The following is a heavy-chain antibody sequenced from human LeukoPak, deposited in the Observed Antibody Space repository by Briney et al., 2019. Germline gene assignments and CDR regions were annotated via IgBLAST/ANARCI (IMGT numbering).Heavy chain of an antibody. CDR3: ARDIGSRRAVTDALDI. CDR2: INHSGTT. CDR1: GGSFSDFY. V-gene: IGHV4-34*01. J-gene: IGHJ3*02. Sequence: SETLSLTCAVYGGSFSDFYWSWIRQPPGKGLEWIGEINHSGTTNYNPSLKSRVTISVDTSKNQFSLKMRSMTAADTAVYYCARDIGSRRAVTDALDIWGQGTMVTVSS. D-gene: IGHD4-17*01.